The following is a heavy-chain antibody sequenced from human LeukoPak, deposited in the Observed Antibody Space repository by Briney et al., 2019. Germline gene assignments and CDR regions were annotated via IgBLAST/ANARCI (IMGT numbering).Heavy chain of an antibody. CDR1: GFTFSSYG. D-gene: IGHD3-22*01. CDR3: AKDPYYYDSSASSGMDV. Sequence: PGGSLRLSCAASGFTFSSYGVHWVRQAPGKGLEWVAVISYDGSNKYYADSVKGRFTISRDNSKNTLYLQMNSLRAEDTAVYYCAKDPYYYDSSASSGMDVWGQGTTVTVSS. CDR2: ISYDGSNK. J-gene: IGHJ6*02. V-gene: IGHV3-30*18.